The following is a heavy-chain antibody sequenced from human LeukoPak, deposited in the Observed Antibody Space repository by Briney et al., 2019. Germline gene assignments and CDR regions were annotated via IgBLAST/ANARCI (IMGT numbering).Heavy chain of an antibody. Sequence: GGSLRLSCAASGFTFSSYSMNWVRQAPGKGLEWVSSISSSSSYIYYADSVKGRFTISRDNSKNTLYLQMNSLRAEDTAVYYCAKDLLAAAGRLYYYGMDVWGQGTTVTVSS. D-gene: IGHD6-13*01. CDR3: AKDLLAAAGRLYYYGMDV. J-gene: IGHJ6*02. CDR2: ISSSSSYI. CDR1: GFTFSSYS. V-gene: IGHV3-21*04.